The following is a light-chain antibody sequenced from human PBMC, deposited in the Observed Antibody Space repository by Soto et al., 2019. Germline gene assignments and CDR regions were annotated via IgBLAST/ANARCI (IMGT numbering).Light chain of an antibody. CDR3: CSSGGGNNFYV. V-gene: IGLV2-8*01. Sequence: QSVLTQPPSASGSPGQSVTISCTGTSSDIGTYDYVSWYQHLPDKAPKLIIYEVSKRPSGVPDRFSGSKSGNTASLTVSGLQAEDEGDYYCCSSGGGNNFYVFGTGTKVTVL. CDR2: EVS. J-gene: IGLJ1*01. CDR1: SSDIGTYDY.